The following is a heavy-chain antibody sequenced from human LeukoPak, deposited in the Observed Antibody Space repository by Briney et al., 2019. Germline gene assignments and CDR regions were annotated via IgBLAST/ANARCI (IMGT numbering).Heavy chain of an antibody. D-gene: IGHD6-6*01. CDR2: INSDGSST. CDR1: GFAFSSDW. Sequence: PGGSLRLSCAASGFAFSSDWMHWVRQAPGKGLVWVSRINSDGSSTSYADSVKGRFTISRDNAKNTLYLQMNSLRAEDTAVYYCASRSSSSSVDYWGQGTLVTVSS. J-gene: IGHJ4*02. V-gene: IGHV3-74*01. CDR3: ASRSSSSSVDY.